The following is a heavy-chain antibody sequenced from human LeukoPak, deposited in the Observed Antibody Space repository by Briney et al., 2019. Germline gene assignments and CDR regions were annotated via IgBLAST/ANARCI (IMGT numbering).Heavy chain of an antibody. J-gene: IGHJ6*03. CDR3: ARVAPGGYDFHYYYYYMDV. Sequence: ASVRVSCKASGSTFTGYYMHWVRQSPGQPLEWMGGINPNSGGTNYAQKFQGSVTMTTVTAISTTYMELSRLRSADTAVYYCARVAPGGYDFHYYYYYMDVWGKGTTVTVSS. CDR1: GSTFTGYY. CDR2: INPNSGGT. V-gene: IGHV1-2*02. D-gene: IGHD5-12*01.